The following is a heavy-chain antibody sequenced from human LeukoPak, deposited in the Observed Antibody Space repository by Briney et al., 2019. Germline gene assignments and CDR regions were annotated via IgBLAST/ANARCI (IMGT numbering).Heavy chain of an antibody. J-gene: IGHJ4*02. CDR1: GYRFTNYW. CDR3: ARSMSAAVPAVFDY. Sequence: GESLKISCKGSGYRFTNYWIGWVRQMPGKGLEWMGIIYPGDSDTRYSPSFQGQATISADKSSGTAYLQWSSLKASDGAIYYCARSMSAAVPAVFDYWGQGTLVTVSS. CDR2: IYPGDSDT. V-gene: IGHV5-51*01. D-gene: IGHD2-2*01.